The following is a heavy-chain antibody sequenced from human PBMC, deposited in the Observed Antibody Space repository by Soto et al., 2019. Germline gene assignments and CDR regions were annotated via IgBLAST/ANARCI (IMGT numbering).Heavy chain of an antibody. Sequence: GGSLRLSCTASGFTFGDYAMSWFRQAPGKGLEWVGFIRSKAYGGTTEYAASVKGRFTISRDDSKSIAYLQMNSLKTEDTAVYYCTRGGDYVWGSYHAFDYWGQGTLVTVSS. CDR2: IRSKAYGGTT. CDR1: GFTFGDYA. CDR3: TRGGDYVWGSYHAFDY. D-gene: IGHD3-16*02. J-gene: IGHJ4*02. V-gene: IGHV3-49*03.